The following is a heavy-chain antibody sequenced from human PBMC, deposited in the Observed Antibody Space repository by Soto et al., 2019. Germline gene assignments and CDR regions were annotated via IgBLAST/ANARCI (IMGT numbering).Heavy chain of an antibody. CDR2: INPTGSP. CDR1: GGSLTCYY. V-gene: IGHV4-34*01. J-gene: IGHJ3*02. Sequence: PSETLSLTCVVYGGSLTCYYWIWIRQPPGRGLEWIGEINPTGSPKYNPSLMSRVTISVDTSKNQFSMKLSSVTAADTAVFYCARSREQWLVDAFDIWGQGTMVTV. CDR3: ARSREQWLVDAFDI. D-gene: IGHD6-19*01.